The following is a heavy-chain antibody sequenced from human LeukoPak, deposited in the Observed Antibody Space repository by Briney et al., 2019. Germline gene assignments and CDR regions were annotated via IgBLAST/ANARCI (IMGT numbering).Heavy chain of an antibody. V-gene: IGHV4-4*02. CDR1: GASITSNHW. CDR2: IYHGGAI. D-gene: IGHD4-17*01. CDR3: ATYLYGDYGYYYFDY. Sequence: SETLSLTCAGSGASITSNHWWSWARQAPGEGLEWLGEIYHGGAITYNPSLKSRVTMSVDKSKNEFSLSLRSVTAADTAVYYCATYLYGDYGYYYFDYWGPGALVTVSA. J-gene: IGHJ4*02.